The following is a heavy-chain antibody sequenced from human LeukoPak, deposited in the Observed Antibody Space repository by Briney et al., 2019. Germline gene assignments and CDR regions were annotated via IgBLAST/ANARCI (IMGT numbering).Heavy chain of an antibody. CDR1: GYTFTSYD. D-gene: IGHD3-16*01. CDR2: MNPNSGNT. Sequence: GASVKVSCKASGYTFTSYDINWVRQATGQGLEWMGWMNPNSGNTGYAQKFQGRVTMTRNTSISTAYMELSSLRSEDTAVYYCARADSWGEFYYYYYYMDVWGKGTTVTVPS. J-gene: IGHJ6*03. V-gene: IGHV1-8*01. CDR3: ARADSWGEFYYYYYYMDV.